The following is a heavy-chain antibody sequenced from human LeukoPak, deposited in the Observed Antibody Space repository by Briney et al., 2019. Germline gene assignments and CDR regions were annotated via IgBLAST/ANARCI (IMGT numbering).Heavy chain of an antibody. J-gene: IGHJ6*02. CDR1: GFTFSSYG. V-gene: IGHV3-30*18. CDR3: AKSYSSSWFSPPGPYYYGMDV. Sequence: SGGSLRLSCAASGFTFSSYGMHWVRQAPGKGLEWVAVISYDGSNKYYADSVKGRFTISRDNSKNTLYLQMNSLRAEDTAVYYCAKSYSSSWFSPPGPYYYGMDVWGQGTTVTVSS. D-gene: IGHD6-13*01. CDR2: ISYDGSNK.